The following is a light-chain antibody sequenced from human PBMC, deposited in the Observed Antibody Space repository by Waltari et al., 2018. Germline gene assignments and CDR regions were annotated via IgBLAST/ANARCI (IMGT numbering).Light chain of an antibody. Sequence: DIQMTQSPSSLSASVGDGVPITCRASQTISTFLNWYQHKPGKAPTLLIYGATILQSGVPSRFSGSGFGTDFTLTITNVQPEDFATYYCQQTYRTPPYTFGQGTKLEIK. J-gene: IGKJ2*01. CDR1: QTISTF. CDR2: GAT. V-gene: IGKV1-39*01. CDR3: QQTYRTPPYT.